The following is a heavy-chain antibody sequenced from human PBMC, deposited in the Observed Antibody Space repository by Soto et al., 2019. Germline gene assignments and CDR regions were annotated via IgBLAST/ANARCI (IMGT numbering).Heavy chain of an antibody. V-gene: IGHV3-30*18. CDR3: AKDTLYPVVSYFYYGLGG. CDR2: ISFDGTNK. Sequence: PGGSLRLSCAASGFVFADYGVHWVRRAPGKGLEWVAVISFDGTNKFYADSVKGRFTISRDNSNNTLYLQMSSLRTEDTAVYYCAKDTLYPVVSYFYYGLGGWRQGTTVAVAS. J-gene: IGHJ6*02. CDR1: GFVFADYG. D-gene: IGHD3-10*01.